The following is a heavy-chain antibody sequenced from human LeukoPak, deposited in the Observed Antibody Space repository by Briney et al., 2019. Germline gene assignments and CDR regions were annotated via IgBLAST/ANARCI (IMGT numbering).Heavy chain of an antibody. CDR3: ARGIGPYYDFWSGYYSLGDV. CDR1: GFTFSSYS. D-gene: IGHD3-3*01. CDR2: ISSSSSYI. Sequence: GGSLRLSCAASGFTFSSYSMNWVRQAPGKGLEWVSSISSSSSYIYYADSVKGRFTISRDNAKNSLYLQMNSLRAEDTAVYYCARGIGPYYDFWSGYYSLGDVWGQGTTVTVSS. V-gene: IGHV3-21*01. J-gene: IGHJ6*02.